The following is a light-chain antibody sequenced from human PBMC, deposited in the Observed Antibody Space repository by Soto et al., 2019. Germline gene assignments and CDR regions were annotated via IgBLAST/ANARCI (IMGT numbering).Light chain of an antibody. J-gene: IGLJ1*01. V-gene: IGLV2-8*01. CDR1: SSDVGDYNF. Sequence: QSALTQPPSASGSPGQSVTISCTGTSSDVGDYNFVSWYQQHPGKAPKLMIYEVSKRPSGVPDRFSGYKSGNSASLTVSGLQAEDEADYYCTSYAASNIYVFGTGTKLTVL. CDR3: TSYAASNIYV. CDR2: EVS.